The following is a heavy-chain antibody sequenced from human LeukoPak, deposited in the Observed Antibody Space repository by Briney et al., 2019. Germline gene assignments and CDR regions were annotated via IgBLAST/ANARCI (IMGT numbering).Heavy chain of an antibody. CDR3: ARDPKADP. Sequence: PQTLSLTCTVSGGSISSGGYYWSWIRQPPGKGLEWIGYIYHSGSTYYNPSLKSRVTISVDRSKNQFSLKLSSVTAADTAVYYCARDPKADPWGQGTLVTVSS. CDR1: GGSISSGGYY. J-gene: IGHJ5*02. V-gene: IGHV4-30-2*01. CDR2: IYHSGST.